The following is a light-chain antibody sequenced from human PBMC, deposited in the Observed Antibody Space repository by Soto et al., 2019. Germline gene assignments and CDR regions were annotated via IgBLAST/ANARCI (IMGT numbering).Light chain of an antibody. CDR1: SSDVGNYNL. CDR2: EGS. CDR3: SSYVRSSTLL. Sequence: QSALTQPASVSGSPGQSITISCTGTSSDVGNYNLVSWYQQHPGKAPKLMIYEGSKRPSGVSNRFSGSKSGNTASLTISGLQAEDEADYYFSSYVRSSTLLFGGGTKLTVL. V-gene: IGLV2-23*01. J-gene: IGLJ2*01.